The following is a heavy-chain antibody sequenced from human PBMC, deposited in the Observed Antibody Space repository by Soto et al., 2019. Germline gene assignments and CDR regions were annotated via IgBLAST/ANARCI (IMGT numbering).Heavy chain of an antibody. Sequence: SETLSLTCTVSGGSVSSGSYYWSWLRQPPGRGLEWIGYIYYSGTTNYNHSLKSRVTISVDTSKNQFSLKLTTVTAADTAVYYCARSGGGSYPLLLLYWGQGTLVTVSS. CDR1: GGSVSSGSYY. CDR3: ARSGGGSYPLLLLY. V-gene: IGHV4-61*01. J-gene: IGHJ4*02. D-gene: IGHD1-26*01. CDR2: IYYSGTT.